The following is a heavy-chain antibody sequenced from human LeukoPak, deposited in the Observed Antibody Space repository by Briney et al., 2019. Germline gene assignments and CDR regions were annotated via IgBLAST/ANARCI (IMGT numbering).Heavy chain of an antibody. V-gene: IGHV4-31*03. Sequence: SETLSLTCTVSGGSISSGGYYWSWIRQHPGKGLEWIGYIYYSGSTYYNPSLKSRVTISADTSKNQFSLKLSSVTAADTAVYYCARGVLRRYYDSSGYCCYFDYWGQGTLVVVSS. J-gene: IGHJ4*02. CDR2: IYYSGST. CDR3: ARGVLRRYYDSSGYCCYFDY. CDR1: GGSISSGGYY. D-gene: IGHD3-22*01.